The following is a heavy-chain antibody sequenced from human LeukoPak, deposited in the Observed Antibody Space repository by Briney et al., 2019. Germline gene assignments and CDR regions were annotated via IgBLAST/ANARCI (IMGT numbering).Heavy chain of an antibody. V-gene: IGHV1-2*02. CDR3: ARDKGDYYGSGSYPDY. J-gene: IGHJ4*02. CDR1: GYTFTGYY. Sequence: GASVKVSCKASGYTFTGYYMHWVRQAPGQGLEWMGWINPNSGGTDYAQKFQGRVTMTRDTSISTAYMELSRLRSDDTAVYYCARDKGDYYGSGSYPDYWGQGTLVTVSS. CDR2: INPNSGGT. D-gene: IGHD3-10*01.